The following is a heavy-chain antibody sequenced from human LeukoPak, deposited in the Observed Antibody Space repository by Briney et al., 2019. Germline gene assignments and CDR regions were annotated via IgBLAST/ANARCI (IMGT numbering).Heavy chain of an antibody. D-gene: IGHD2-15*01. CDR1: GDSINSNY. V-gene: IGHV4-59*01. Sequence: SETLSLTCSVSGDSINSNYWSWMRQPPGKGLEWIGYIYYGGSTNYNPSLKSRVSISVDTSKHQFSLNLSSVTAADTAVYHCARLLAGCPGGRCRAHFDYWGQGTLVTVSS. J-gene: IGHJ4*02. CDR3: ARLLAGCPGGRCRAHFDY. CDR2: IYYGGST.